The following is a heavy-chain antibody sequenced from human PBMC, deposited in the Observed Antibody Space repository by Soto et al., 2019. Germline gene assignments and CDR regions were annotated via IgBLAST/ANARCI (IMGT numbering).Heavy chain of an antibody. CDR2: ISQSGDP. CDR1: DYTITNNHY. Sequence: PSDTLSLTSAVSDYTITNNHYRGWVRQSPGMGLEWIGSISQSGDPYYNPSLKTRVTVSLDKSTNHFSLRLTSVTAADTAVYYCARERWRQQYDYYFFYTTRVRRQATPVPVSS. D-gene: IGHD3-16*01. V-gene: IGHV4-38-2*02. J-gene: IGHJ6*02. CDR3: ARERWRQQYDYYFFYTTRV.